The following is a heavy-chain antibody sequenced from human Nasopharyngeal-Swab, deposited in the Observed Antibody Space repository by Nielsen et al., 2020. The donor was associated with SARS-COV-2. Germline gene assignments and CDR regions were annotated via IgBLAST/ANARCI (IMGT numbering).Heavy chain of an antibody. CDR1: GFTFSDYW. D-gene: IGHD6-19*01. Sequence: GESLKISCGGSGFTFSDYWMSWVRQSPEKGLEWVANIKQDGTLKSYVDSVKGRFIISRDNAKNTLYLQTNSLRSEDTAVYKCAKDGIEEGGLSAGYGLDVWGQGTTVTVSS. CDR3: AKDGIEEGGLSAGYGLDV. J-gene: IGHJ6*02. CDR2: IKQDGTLK. V-gene: IGHV3-7*01.